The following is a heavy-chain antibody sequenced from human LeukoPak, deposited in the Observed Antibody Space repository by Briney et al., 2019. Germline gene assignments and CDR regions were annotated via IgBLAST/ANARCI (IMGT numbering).Heavy chain of an antibody. J-gene: IGHJ4*02. CDR2: VSFERNDK. CDR3: ARDPLRRGTSYLDN. Sequence: GGSPRLSCAASGFNFRSFGFHWVRQAPGKGLEWLAIVSFERNDKYYADSVKGRFTISGDGSKNTLYLQMNSLRSEDTAVYYCARDPLRRGTSYLDNWGQGTLVTVAS. D-gene: IGHD1-26*01. V-gene: IGHV3-30*03. CDR1: GFNFRSFG.